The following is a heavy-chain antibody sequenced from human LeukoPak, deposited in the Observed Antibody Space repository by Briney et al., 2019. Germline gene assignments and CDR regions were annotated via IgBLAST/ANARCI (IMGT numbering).Heavy chain of an antibody. V-gene: IGHV1-2*04. CDR3: ARSRTAAGPEPSYYYYGMDV. J-gene: IGHJ6*02. CDR2: INPNSGGT. CDR1: GYTFTGYY. D-gene: IGHD6-13*01. Sequence: AASVKVSCKASGYTFTGYYMHWVRQAPGQGLEWMGWINPNSGGTNYAQKFQGWVTMTRDTSISTAYMELSRLRSDDTAVYYCARSRTAAGPEPSYYYYGMDVWGQGTTVTVSS.